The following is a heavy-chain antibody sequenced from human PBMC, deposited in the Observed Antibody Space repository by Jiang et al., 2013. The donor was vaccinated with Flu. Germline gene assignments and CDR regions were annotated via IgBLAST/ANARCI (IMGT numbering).Heavy chain of an antibody. CDR1: GTFSSYA. V-gene: IGHV1-69*10. CDR2: IIPILGIA. J-gene: IGHJ4*02. Sequence: GTFSSYAISWVRQAPGQGLEWMGGIIPILGIANYAQKFQGRVTITADKSTSTAYMELSSLRSEDTAVYYCARGAYSSSWYADYWGQGTLVTVSS. D-gene: IGHD6-13*01. CDR3: ARGAYSSSWYADY.